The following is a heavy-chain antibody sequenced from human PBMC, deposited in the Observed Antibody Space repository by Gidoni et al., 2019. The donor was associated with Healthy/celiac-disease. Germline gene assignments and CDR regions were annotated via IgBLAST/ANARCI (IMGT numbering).Heavy chain of an antibody. D-gene: IGHD6-13*01. CDR1: GFTVSSNY. J-gene: IGHJ4*02. Sequence: EVPLVVSGRGMVQPGGSLRLSCAASGFTVSSNYMSWVRQAPGKRLEWFSVIYRGGSTYYADPVKGRFIISRDNSKNTLYLQMNSLRAEDTAVYYCARGVRAAAGQLVDYWGQGTLVTVSS. V-gene: IGHV3-66*02. CDR2: IYRGGST. CDR3: ARGVRAAAGQLVDY.